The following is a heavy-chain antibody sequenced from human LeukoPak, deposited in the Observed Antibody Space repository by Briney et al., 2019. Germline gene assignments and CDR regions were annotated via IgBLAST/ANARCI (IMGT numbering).Heavy chain of an antibody. Sequence: GGSLRLSCAASGFTFNSYAMHWVRQAPGTGLEWVAVTSYDGDNKYYADSVKGRFTISRDNSKNTLYLQMNSLRAEDTAVYYCARGNTMIVVGLDYWGQGTLVTVSS. V-gene: IGHV3-30-3*01. D-gene: IGHD3-22*01. CDR1: GFTFNSYA. CDR3: ARGNTMIVVGLDY. CDR2: TSYDGDNK. J-gene: IGHJ4*02.